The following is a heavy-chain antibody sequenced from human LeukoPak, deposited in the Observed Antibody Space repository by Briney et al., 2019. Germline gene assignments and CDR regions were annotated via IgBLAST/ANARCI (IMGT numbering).Heavy chain of an antibody. D-gene: IGHD6-25*01. V-gene: IGHV3-7*01. CDR3: RSGGAAPGSFDN. CDR2: IKYDGNEE. J-gene: IGHJ4*02. CDR1: GFPFSDYW. Sequence: PGGSLRLSCAASGFPFSDYWMSWMRQAPGKGLEWVANIKYDGNEEYYVDSVKGRFTISRDNAKNSLYLQLNSLRVEDTAVYYCRSGGAAPGSFDNRGQGTLVIVSP.